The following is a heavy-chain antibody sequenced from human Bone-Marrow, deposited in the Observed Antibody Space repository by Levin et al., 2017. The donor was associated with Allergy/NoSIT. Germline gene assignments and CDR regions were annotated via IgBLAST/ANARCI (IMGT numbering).Heavy chain of an antibody. CDR1: KFFSFYYA. CDR3: AQDMGDGSYQYYGMNI. D-gene: IGHD3-16*02. CDR2: IPRDGGHT. Sequence: AGGSLRLSCVMSSASKFFSFYYAIHWVRQAPGKGLEWLAVIPRDGGHTFYGDSVKGRFAVSRDNSRRTVYLQMNRLRVDDTAVYFCAQDMGDGSYQYYGMNIWGQGTTVTVSS. V-gene: IGHV3-30*18. J-gene: IGHJ6*01.